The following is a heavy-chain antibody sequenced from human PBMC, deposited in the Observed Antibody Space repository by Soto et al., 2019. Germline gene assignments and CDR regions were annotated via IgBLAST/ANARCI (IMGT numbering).Heavy chain of an antibody. CDR2: IFPADSDT. CDR1: GYNFDTSW. J-gene: IGHJ5*02. Sequence: WDSLKISCKVSGYNFDTSWIGWVRQMPGKGLEWMGIIFPADSDTRYSPSFQGQVTLSVDKSISTAFLQWSSLRASDTAIYYCVRYHVVTDEINCFAPCGDGTQVNVSS. V-gene: IGHV5-51*01. D-gene: IGHD2-21*02. CDR3: VRYHVVTDEINCFAP.